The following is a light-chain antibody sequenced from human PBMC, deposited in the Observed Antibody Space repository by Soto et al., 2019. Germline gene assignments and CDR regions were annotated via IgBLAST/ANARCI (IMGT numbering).Light chain of an antibody. CDR2: LNSDGSH. V-gene: IGLV4-69*01. Sequence: QPVLTQPPSASASLGASVKLTCTLSSGHNSYAIAWHQQQPEKGPRYLMKLNSDGSHSKGGGTPDRFSGSSSGAARYLTISSLQSEDEADYYCQTWSTDIRVFGGGTKLTVL. J-gene: IGLJ3*02. CDR1: SGHNSYA. CDR3: QTWSTDIRV.